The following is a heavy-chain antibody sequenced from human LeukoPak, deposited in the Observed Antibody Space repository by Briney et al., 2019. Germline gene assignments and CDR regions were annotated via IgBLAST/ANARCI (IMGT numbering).Heavy chain of an antibody. Sequence: SETLSLTCTVSGGSISSYYWSRIRQPPGKGLEWIGYIYYSGSTNYNPSLKSRVTISVDTSKNQFSLKLSSVTAADTAVYYCARGPGVRGLDWGQGTLVTVSS. V-gene: IGHV4-59*01. CDR3: ARGPGVRGLD. CDR1: GGSISSYY. J-gene: IGHJ4*02. CDR2: IYYSGST. D-gene: IGHD3-3*01.